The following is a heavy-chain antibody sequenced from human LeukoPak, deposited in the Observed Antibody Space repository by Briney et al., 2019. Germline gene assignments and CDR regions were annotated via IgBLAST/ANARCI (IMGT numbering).Heavy chain of an antibody. Sequence: PGGSLRLSCAVSGITFSTYTMNWVRQAPGKGLQWLLSISSDSLYTYSTDSLQGQFTIFRDNVKNILFLQMNSLRAEDTAAYYCVTGGASNGHNFFGRHWGPGTQVTVSA. CDR2: ISSDSLYT. CDR3: VTGGASNGHNFFGRH. J-gene: IGHJ4*02. CDR1: GITFSTYT. V-gene: IGHV3-21*01. D-gene: IGHD3-3*01.